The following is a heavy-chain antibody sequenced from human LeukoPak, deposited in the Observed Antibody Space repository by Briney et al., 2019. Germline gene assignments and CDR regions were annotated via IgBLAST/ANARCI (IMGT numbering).Heavy chain of an antibody. Sequence: GGSLRLSCAVSGFPFSNSWMYWVRQAPGKGLEGVANIKKDGSGISYVESVKGRFIISRDNSRNSLYLQMNSLKVEDTAVYFCAGGNAMDVWGKGTAVTVHS. CDR3: AGGNAMDV. CDR1: GFPFSNSW. V-gene: IGHV3-7*03. CDR2: IKKDGSGI. J-gene: IGHJ6*04.